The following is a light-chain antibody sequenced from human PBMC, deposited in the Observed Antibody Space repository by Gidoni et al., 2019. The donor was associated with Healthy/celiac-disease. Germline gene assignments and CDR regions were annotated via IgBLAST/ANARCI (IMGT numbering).Light chain of an antibody. CDR3: QQFNSYPPLT. J-gene: IGKJ4*01. CDR1: QGISSA. CDR2: DAS. V-gene: IGKV1-13*02. Sequence: AIQLTQSPSSLSASVGDRVTITCRASQGISSALAWYQQKPGKAPKLLIYDASSLESGVPSRFSGSGSGTDFPLTISSLQPEDFATYYCQQFNSYPPLTFGGGTKVEIK.